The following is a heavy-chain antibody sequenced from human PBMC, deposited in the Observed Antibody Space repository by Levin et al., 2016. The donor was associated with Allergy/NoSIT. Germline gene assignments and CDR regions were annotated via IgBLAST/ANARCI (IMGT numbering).Heavy chain of an antibody. D-gene: IGHD4-17*01. Sequence: VRQMPGKGLEWMGRIDPRDSDANYSPSFQGHVTISVDKSISTAYLQWSSLKASDTAMYYCARRGGPHDYGEVDFWGQGTLVTVSS. CDR2: IDPRDSDA. V-gene: IGHV5-10-1*01. J-gene: IGHJ4*02. CDR3: ARRGGPHDYGEVDF.